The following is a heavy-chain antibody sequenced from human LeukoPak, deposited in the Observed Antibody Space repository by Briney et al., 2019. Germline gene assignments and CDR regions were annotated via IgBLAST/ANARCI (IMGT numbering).Heavy chain of an antibody. CDR1: GGSFSGYY. CDR2: INHSGST. Sequence: SETLSLTCAVYGGSFSGYYWSWIRQPPGKGLEWIGEINHSGSTNYNPSLKSLVTIAVDTSKNQFSLKLGSVTAAATDVYCCARPHFKEWGQGTLVTVSS. V-gene: IGHV4-34*01. CDR3: ARPHFKE. D-gene: IGHD2/OR15-2a*01. J-gene: IGHJ4*02.